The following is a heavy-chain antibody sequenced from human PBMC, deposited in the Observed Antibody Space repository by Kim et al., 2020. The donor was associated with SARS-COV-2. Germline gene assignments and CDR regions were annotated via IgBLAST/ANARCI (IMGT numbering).Heavy chain of an antibody. J-gene: IGHJ4*02. CDR2: DGSNK. Sequence: DGSNKYYAESGKGRFTISRDNSKNALYLQMNSLRAEDTAVYYCAKAEAYDYWGQGTLVTVSS. V-gene: IGHV3-30*02. CDR3: AKAEAYDY.